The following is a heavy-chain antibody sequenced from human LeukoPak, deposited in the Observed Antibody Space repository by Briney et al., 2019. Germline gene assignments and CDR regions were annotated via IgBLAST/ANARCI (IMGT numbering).Heavy chain of an antibody. V-gene: IGHV1-2*02. Sequence: ASVKVSCKASGYTFTGYYMHWVRQAPGQGLEWMGWINPNSGGTNYAQKFQGRVTMTRDTSISTAYMELSRLRSDGTAVYYCARDLHFWGGYVFDYWGQGTLVTVSS. CDR2: INPNSGGT. D-gene: IGHD3-3*02. CDR1: GYTFTGYY. J-gene: IGHJ4*02. CDR3: ARDLHFWGGYVFDY.